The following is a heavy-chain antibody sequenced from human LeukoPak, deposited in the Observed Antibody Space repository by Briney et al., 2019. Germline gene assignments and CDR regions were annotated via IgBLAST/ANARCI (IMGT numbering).Heavy chain of an antibody. D-gene: IGHD5-12*01. CDR1: GFTFSSYA. CDR3: AKTPGYSGYESPIDY. Sequence: PGASLRLSCAASGFTFSSYAMSWARQAPGKGLEWVSGISGSGGSIYYADSVKGRFTISRDNSKNTLYLQMNNLRAEDTAVYYCAKTPGYSGYESPIDYWGQGTLVTVSS. J-gene: IGHJ4*02. CDR2: ISGSGGSI. V-gene: IGHV3-23*01.